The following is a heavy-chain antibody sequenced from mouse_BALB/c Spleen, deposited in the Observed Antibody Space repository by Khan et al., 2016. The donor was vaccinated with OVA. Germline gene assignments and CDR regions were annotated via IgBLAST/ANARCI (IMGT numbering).Heavy chain of an antibody. Sequence: EVELVESGGGLVQPGGSLKLSCATSGFTFSDYHMYWVHQTPEKRLEWVANISNGGGNTYYPDTVKGRFTISRDNAKNTLYLQMSRLKSEDTAMYYCARFTTVYFDYWGQGTTLTVSS. V-gene: IGHV5-12*02. CDR2: ISNGGGNT. CDR1: GFTFSDYH. D-gene: IGHD1-1*01. CDR3: ARFTTVYFDY. J-gene: IGHJ2*01.